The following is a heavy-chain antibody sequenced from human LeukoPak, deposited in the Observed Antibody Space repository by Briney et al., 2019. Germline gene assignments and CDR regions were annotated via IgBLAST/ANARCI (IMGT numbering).Heavy chain of an antibody. CDR3: ARESGSYEAYFDY. D-gene: IGHD1-26*01. J-gene: IGHJ4*02. Sequence: AVTVSFKASGGTFSSYAISWVRQAPGQGLEWMGRIFPIFSTANYAQKFEGRATITADESTSPAYMELSSLRSEDTAVYYCARESGSYEAYFDYWGQGTLVTVSS. CDR1: GGTFSSYA. V-gene: IGHV1-69*13. CDR2: IFPIFSTA.